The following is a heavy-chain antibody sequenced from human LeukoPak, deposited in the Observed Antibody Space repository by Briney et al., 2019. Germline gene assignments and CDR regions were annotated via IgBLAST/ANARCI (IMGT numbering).Heavy chain of an antibody. D-gene: IGHD6-19*01. Sequence: ASVKVSCKASGYTFTGYYMHWVRQAPGQGLEWMGWVNPNSGGTNYAQKFQGRVTMTRDTSISTVYMELSRLRSDDTAVYYCARGIGSGWFYFDYWGQGTLVTVSS. CDR2: VNPNSGGT. CDR3: ARGIGSGWFYFDY. V-gene: IGHV1-2*02. J-gene: IGHJ4*02. CDR1: GYTFTGYY.